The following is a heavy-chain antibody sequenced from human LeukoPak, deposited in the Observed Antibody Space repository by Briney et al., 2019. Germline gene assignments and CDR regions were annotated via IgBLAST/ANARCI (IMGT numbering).Heavy chain of an antibody. J-gene: IGHJ4*02. CDR2: ISGSGGST. D-gene: IGHD2-2*01. V-gene: IGHV3-23*01. CDR3: AKEGVVPAAMIFFDY. CDR1: GFTVSSNY. Sequence: GGSLRLSCAASGFTVSSNYMSWVRQAPGKGLEWVSAISGSGGSTYYADSVKGRFTISRDNSKNTLYLQMDSLRAEDTAVYYCAKEGVVPAAMIFFDYWGQGALVTVSS.